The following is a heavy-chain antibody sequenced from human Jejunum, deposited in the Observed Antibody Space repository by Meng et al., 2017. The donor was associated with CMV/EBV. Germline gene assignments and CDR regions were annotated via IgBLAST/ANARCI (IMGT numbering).Heavy chain of an antibody. Sequence: VVPSETAVKKPGVSVKVSCKTSGYSFSSYGLSWVRQAPGQGLEWMGWISAYNGNTNYTQKLQGRVTMTTDTSTSTAYLELRSLRSDDTAVYYCARDLPGGTKGTWLDLWGQGTLVTVSS. CDR3: ARDLPGGTKGTWLDL. CDR1: GYSFSSYG. D-gene: IGHD1-14*01. J-gene: IGHJ5*02. V-gene: IGHV1-18*01. CDR2: ISAYNGNT.